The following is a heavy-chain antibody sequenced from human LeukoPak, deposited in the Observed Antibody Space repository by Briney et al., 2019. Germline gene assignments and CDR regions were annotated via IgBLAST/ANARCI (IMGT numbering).Heavy chain of an antibody. D-gene: IGHD6-6*01. V-gene: IGHV4-39*07. J-gene: IGHJ2*01. Sequence: NSSETLSLTCTVSGGSISSSSYYWGWIRQPPGKGLEWIGSIYYSGSTYYNPSLKSRVTISVDTSKNQFSLKLISVTAADTAVYYCASPEYSSSSPPIDWYFDLWGRGTLVTVSS. CDR3: ASPEYSSSSPPIDWYFDL. CDR2: IYYSGST. CDR1: GGSISSSSYY.